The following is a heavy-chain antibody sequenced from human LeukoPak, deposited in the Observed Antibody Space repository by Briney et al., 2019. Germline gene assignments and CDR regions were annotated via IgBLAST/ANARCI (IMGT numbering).Heavy chain of an antibody. CDR1: GFTFSSLE. CDR3: ARKVPIDY. Sequence: PGGSLRLSCAAPGFTFSSLEWNWVGRAQGKGLEWVSYISSSGSTIYYADSVKGRFTISRDNAKNSLYLQMNSLRAEDTAVYYCARKVPIDYWGQGTLVTVSS. J-gene: IGHJ4*02. CDR2: ISSSGSTI. V-gene: IGHV3-48*03.